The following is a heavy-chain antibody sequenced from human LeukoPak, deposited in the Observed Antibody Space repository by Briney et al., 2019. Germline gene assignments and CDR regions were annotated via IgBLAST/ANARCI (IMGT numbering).Heavy chain of an antibody. Sequence: GGSLRLSCAASGFTFSNYAMSWVRQAPGKGLEWVLGISGSGGSTYYADSVKGRLTISRDNSKNTLYLQMDSLRAEDTDVYYCAKVGIRISLIVVVVATADDWYFDLWGRGTLVTVSS. CDR2: ISGSGGST. J-gene: IGHJ2*01. V-gene: IGHV3-23*01. CDR3: AKVGIRISLIVVVVATADDWYFDL. D-gene: IGHD3-22*01. CDR1: GFTFSNYA.